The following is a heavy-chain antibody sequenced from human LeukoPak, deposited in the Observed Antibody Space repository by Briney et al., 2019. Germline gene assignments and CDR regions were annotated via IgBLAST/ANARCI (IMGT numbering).Heavy chain of an antibody. Sequence: PGGSLRLSCAASGFTFNTYTMSWVRQAPGKGLEWVAKMKEDRSEISYVGSVKGRFAISRDNARSSLYLQMNSLSVEDTAVYYCVRGGRRYLDSWGQGTLVTVSS. CDR1: GFTFNTYT. CDR2: MKEDRSEI. V-gene: IGHV3-7*01. CDR3: VRGGRRYLDS. J-gene: IGHJ4*02. D-gene: IGHD1-26*01.